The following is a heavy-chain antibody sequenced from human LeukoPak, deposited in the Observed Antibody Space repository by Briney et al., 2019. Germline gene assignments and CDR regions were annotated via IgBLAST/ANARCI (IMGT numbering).Heavy chain of an antibody. J-gene: IGHJ4*02. CDR3: ARAGIVATSFFDY. V-gene: IGHV4-59*01. Sequence: SETLSLTCTASGGSISSYYWSWIRQPPGKGLEWIGYIYYSGSTNYNPSLKSRVTISVDTSKNQLSLKLSSVTAADTAVYYCARAGIVATSFFDYWGQGTLVTVSS. CDR2: IYYSGST. D-gene: IGHD5-12*01. CDR1: GGSISSYY.